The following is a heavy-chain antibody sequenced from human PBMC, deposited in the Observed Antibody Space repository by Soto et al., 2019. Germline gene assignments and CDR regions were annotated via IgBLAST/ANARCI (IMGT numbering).Heavy chain of an antibody. J-gene: IGHJ6*04. V-gene: IGHV1-24*01. CDR2: FDPEDGET. CDR1: GYTLTGFS. CDR3: ATGYCSGGSCPVSMDV. Sequence: ASVKVSCKVSGYTLTGFSMHWVRQAPGKGLEWMGGFDPEDGETIYAQKLQDRVTMTEDTSTDTAYMELSSLRSEDTAVYYCATGYCSGGSCPVSMDVWGKGTTVTVSS. D-gene: IGHD2-15*01.